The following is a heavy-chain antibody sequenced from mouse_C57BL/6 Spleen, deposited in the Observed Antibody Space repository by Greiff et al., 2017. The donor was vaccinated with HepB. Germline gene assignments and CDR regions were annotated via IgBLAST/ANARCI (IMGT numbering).Heavy chain of an antibody. V-gene: IGHV1-82*01. J-gene: IGHJ1*03. CDR2: IYPGDGDT. D-gene: IGHD2-1*01. CDR1: GYAFSSSW. Sequence: VQLQQSGPELVKPGASVKISCKASGYAFSSSWMNWVKQRPGKGLEWIGRIYPGDGDTNYNGKFKGKATLTADKSSSTAYMQLSSLTSEDSAVYFCARLLSHWYFDVWGTGTTVTVSS. CDR3: ARLLSHWYFDV.